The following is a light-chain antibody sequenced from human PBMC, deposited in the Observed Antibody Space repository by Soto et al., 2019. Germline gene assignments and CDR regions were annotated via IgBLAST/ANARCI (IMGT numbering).Light chain of an antibody. CDR3: QQFYRYPWT. Sequence: DIQMTQSPSTLSASVGDRVTITCRASQSVDTCLAWYQQKPGKAPHLLIYKASSLETGFPSRFSGSGSVTEFTLTISSLQPDDFATFYSQQFYRYPWTFGQGTKVEIK. CDR2: KAS. CDR1: QSVDTC. J-gene: IGKJ1*01. V-gene: IGKV1-5*03.